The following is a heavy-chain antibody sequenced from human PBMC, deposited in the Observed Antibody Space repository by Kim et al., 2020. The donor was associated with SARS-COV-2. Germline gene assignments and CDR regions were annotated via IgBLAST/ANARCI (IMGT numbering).Heavy chain of an antibody. Sequence: QQLPGRVTLTTDTSTSTAYMELRSLRSDDTAVYYCARVYSSSWGVYFDYWGQGTLVTVSS. D-gene: IGHD6-13*01. CDR3: ARVYSSSWGVYFDY. V-gene: IGHV1-18*01. J-gene: IGHJ4*02.